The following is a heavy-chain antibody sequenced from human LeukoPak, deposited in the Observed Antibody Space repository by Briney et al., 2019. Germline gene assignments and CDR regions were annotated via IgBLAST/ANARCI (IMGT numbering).Heavy chain of an antibody. J-gene: IGHJ4*02. V-gene: IGHV3-7*03. CDR3: APPLDYYDSSGYHQGGD. CDR1: GFTFSSHW. CDR2: INQDGSQK. D-gene: IGHD3-22*01. Sequence: GGSLRLSCAGSGFTFSSHWIGWVRQAPGKGLEWVAHINQDGSQKYYVDSVEGRFAISRDNAKNSLYLQMNSLRAEDTAVYHCAPPLDYYDSSGYHQGGDWGQGTLVTVSS.